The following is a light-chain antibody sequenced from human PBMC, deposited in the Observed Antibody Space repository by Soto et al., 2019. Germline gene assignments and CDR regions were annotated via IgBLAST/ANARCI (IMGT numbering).Light chain of an antibody. CDR1: QNFLSSFNDRSY. Sequence: CPDSLEALVRGGATMNCKTSQNFLSSFNDRSYLAWYQQKPGQAPRLLIYGASTRESGVPDRFSGSGSGTDFTLTISCLQAEDLAVYYCQQYDISHSLTFGGGTKVDIK. CDR2: GAS. V-gene: IGKV4-1*01. CDR3: QQYDISHSLT. J-gene: IGKJ4*01.